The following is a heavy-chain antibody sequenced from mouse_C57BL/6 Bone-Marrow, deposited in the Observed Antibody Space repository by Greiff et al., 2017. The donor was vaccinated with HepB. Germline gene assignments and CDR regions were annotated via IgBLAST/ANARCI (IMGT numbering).Heavy chain of an antibody. J-gene: IGHJ4*01. CDR3: ALDYYGSSSPYAMDY. D-gene: IGHD1-1*01. CDR2: IDPEDGET. V-gene: IGHV14-2*01. Sequence: EVKLMESGAELVKPGASVKLSCTASGFNIKDYYMHWVKQRTEQGLEWIGRIDPEDGETKYAPNFQGKATITADTSSNTAYLQLSSLTSEDTAVYYCALDYYGSSSPYAMDYWGQGTSVTVSS. CDR1: GFNIKDYY.